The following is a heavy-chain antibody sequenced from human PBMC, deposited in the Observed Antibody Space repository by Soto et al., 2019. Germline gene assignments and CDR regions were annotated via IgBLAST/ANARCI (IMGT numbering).Heavy chain of an antibody. CDR3: ARVIAARPYNWFDP. J-gene: IGHJ5*02. D-gene: IGHD6-6*01. CDR1: GGSISSYY. V-gene: IGHV4-59*01. Sequence: SETLSLTCTVSGGSISSYYWSWIRQPPGKGLEWVGYIYYSGSTNYNPSLKSRVTISVDTSKNQFSLKLSSVTAADTAVYYCARVIAARPYNWFDPWGQGTLVTVSS. CDR2: IYYSGST.